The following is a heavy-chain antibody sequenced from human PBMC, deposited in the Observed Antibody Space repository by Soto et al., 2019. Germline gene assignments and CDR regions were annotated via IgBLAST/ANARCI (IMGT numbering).Heavy chain of an antibody. Sequence: GGSLRLSCAASGFTFSSYWMHWVRQAPGKGLVWVSRINSDGSSTSYADSVKGRFTISRDNAKNSLYLQMNSLRAEDTAVCYCARHPERIAEIGWFDPWGQGT. V-gene: IGHV3-74*01. CDR2: INSDGSST. CDR1: GFTFSSYW. J-gene: IGHJ5*02. CDR3: ARHPERIAEIGWFDP. D-gene: IGHD6-13*01.